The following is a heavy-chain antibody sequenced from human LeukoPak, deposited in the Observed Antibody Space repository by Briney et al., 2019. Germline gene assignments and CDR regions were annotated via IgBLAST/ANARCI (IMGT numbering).Heavy chain of an antibody. CDR1: EFTFSNYA. J-gene: IGHJ4*02. CDR2: INSDGSYT. Sequence: GGSLRLSCAASEFTFSNYAMNWVRQAPGKGLEWVSRINSDGSYTEYADSVKGRFTISRDNAKNTLYLQMNSLRAEDTAVYYCARDYYTSGDYWGQGTLVTVSS. V-gene: IGHV3-74*01. CDR3: ARDYYTSGDY. D-gene: IGHD3-10*01.